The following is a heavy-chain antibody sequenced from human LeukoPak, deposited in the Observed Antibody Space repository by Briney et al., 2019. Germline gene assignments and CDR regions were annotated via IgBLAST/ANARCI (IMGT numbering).Heavy chain of an antibody. CDR1: GFTFTTYA. Sequence: GGSLRLSCAASGFTFTTYAMSWVRQAPGKGLEWVSTISDSGASTYYADSVKGRFTISRDNSKNTLYLQMNRLRAEDTAVYYCAKSHSVGYRGYFGYWGQGTLVTVSS. D-gene: IGHD5-12*01. J-gene: IGHJ4*02. V-gene: IGHV3-23*01. CDR2: ISDSGAST. CDR3: AKSHSVGYRGYFGY.